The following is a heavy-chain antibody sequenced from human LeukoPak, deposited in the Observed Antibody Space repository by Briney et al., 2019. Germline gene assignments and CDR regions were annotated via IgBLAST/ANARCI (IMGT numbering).Heavy chain of an antibody. CDR3: ASYPYNSGWYFDY. CDR1: GGSISSGDYY. CDR2: IYYSGST. V-gene: IGHV4-39*07. Sequence: SETLSLTCTVSGGSISSGDYYWGWIRQPPGKGLEWIGSIYYSGSTYYNPSLKSRVTISVDTSKNQFSLKLSSVTAADTAVYYCASYPYNSGWYFDYWGQGTLVTVSS. J-gene: IGHJ4*02. D-gene: IGHD6-19*01.